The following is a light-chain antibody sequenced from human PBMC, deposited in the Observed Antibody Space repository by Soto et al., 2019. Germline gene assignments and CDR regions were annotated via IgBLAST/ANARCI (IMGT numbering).Light chain of an antibody. Sequence: NQMTQSPSSLSASVGGRGTITCRASQSISSYLNWYQQKPGKAPKLLIYAASSLQSGVPSRFSGSGSGTDFTLTISSLQPEDFATYYCQQSYSTPWTFGQGTKVDIK. CDR2: AAS. CDR1: QSISSY. CDR3: QQSYSTPWT. J-gene: IGKJ1*01. V-gene: IGKV1-39*01.